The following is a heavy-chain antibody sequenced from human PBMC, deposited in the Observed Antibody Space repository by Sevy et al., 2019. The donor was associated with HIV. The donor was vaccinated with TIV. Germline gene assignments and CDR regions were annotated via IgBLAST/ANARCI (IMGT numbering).Heavy chain of an antibody. CDR2: FDPQDDET. D-gene: IGHD2-15*01. V-gene: IGHV1-24*01. CDR1: GYTLTKLS. CDR3: ATVGLRYYSGSSSYQGDWFDP. J-gene: IGHJ5*02. Sequence: ASVKVSCKDSGYTLTKLSIHWVRQAPGKGLEWMGDFDPQDDETLYAQRFQGRLTMTEDTSTETAYMELSGLTSEDTAVYYCATVGLRYYSGSSSYQGDWFDPWGQGTLVTVSS.